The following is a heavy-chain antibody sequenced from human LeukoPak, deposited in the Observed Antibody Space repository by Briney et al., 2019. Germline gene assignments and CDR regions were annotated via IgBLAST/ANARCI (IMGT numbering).Heavy chain of an antibody. CDR2: IYYSGST. V-gene: IGHV4-31*03. J-gene: IGHJ5*02. CDR1: GGSISSGGYY. D-gene: IGHD3-22*01. Sequence: SETLSLTCTVSGGSISSGGYYWSWIRQHPGKGLEWIGYIYYSGSTYYNPSLKSRVTISVDTSKNQFPLKLSSVTAADTAVYYCARAETDSSGYQNWFDPWGQGTLVTVSS. CDR3: ARAETDSSGYQNWFDP.